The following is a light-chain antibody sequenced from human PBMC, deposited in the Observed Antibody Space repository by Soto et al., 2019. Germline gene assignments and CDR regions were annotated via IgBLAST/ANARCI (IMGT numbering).Light chain of an antibody. CDR2: GAS. CDR3: QQYNNWPPWT. J-gene: IGKJ1*01. Sequence: EIVMTQSPATLSVSPGERATLSCRASQSVSSNLAWYQQKPGQAPRLLIYGASMRATGIPARFSGSGSGTEFTLTISSLQSEDFAVYYCQQYNNWPPWTFGRGTKVEIK. CDR1: QSVSSN. V-gene: IGKV3-15*01.